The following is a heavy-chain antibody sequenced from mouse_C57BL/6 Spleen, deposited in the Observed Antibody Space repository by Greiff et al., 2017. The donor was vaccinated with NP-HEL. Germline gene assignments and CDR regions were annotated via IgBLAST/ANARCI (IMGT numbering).Heavy chain of an antibody. V-gene: IGHV1-52*01. CDR1: GYTFTSYW. CDR2: IDPSDSET. D-gene: IGHD2-3*01. CDR3: ARYDGYYGY. Sequence: QVHVKQPGAELVRPGSSVKLSCKASGYTFTSYWMHWVKQRPIQGLEWIGNIDPSDSETHYNQKFKDKATLTVDKSSSTAYMQLSSLTSEDSAVYYCARYDGYYGYWGQGTTLTVSS. J-gene: IGHJ2*01.